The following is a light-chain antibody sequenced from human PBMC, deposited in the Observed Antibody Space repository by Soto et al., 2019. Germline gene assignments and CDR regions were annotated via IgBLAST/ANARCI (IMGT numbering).Light chain of an antibody. CDR3: QQCNSWPQWT. Sequence: EIVLTQSPATLSLSPGVRATLSCRASQSVGTFFALYQQKPGQAPRLLISDASNRATGIPARFSGSGSGTDFTLTISSLEPEDFAVYYCQQCNSWPQWTFGQGTKVEI. J-gene: IGKJ1*01. V-gene: IGKV3-11*01. CDR2: DAS. CDR1: QSVGTF.